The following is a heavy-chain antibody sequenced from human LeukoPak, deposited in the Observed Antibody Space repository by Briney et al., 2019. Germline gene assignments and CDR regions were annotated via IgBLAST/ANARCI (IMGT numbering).Heavy chain of an antibody. V-gene: IGHV5-51*01. D-gene: IGHD6-19*01. Sequence: GESLKISCMGSGYDFTIYWIGWVRQMPGKGLELMGIIYPDDSETRYSPSFQGQDTISADKSVNTAYLQWSTLRASDTAMYYCTRLYSSGQQYIDYWGQGTLVTVSS. CDR1: GYDFTIYW. CDR3: TRLYSSGQQYIDY. CDR2: IYPDDSET. J-gene: IGHJ4*02.